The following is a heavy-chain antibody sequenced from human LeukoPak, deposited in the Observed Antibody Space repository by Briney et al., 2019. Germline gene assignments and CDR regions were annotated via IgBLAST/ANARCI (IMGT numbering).Heavy chain of an antibody. CDR2: INQDGSVK. D-gene: IGHD4-23*01. Sequence: GGSLRLSCAASGFTFSSYWMNWVRQAPGKGLEWVANINQDGSVKQYVDSVKGRFTLSRDTGKSSLFLQMNSLRAEDTAIYYCARTGYGGNSLDYWGQGTLVTVPA. V-gene: IGHV3-7*03. J-gene: IGHJ4*02. CDR1: GFTFSSYW. CDR3: ARTGYGGNSLDY.